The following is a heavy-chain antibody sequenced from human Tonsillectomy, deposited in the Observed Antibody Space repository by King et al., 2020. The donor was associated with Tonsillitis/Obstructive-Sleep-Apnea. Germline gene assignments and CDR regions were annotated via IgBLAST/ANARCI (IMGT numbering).Heavy chain of an antibody. V-gene: IGHV5-51*03. Sequence: VQLVESGAEVKKPGESLKISCKGSGYSFTNYWIGWVRQMPGKGLEWMGIIYPGDSDTRYSPSFQGQVTISADKSISTAYLQWSSLKASDTAMYYCARSGGPPPYDYSNRKLFDYWGQGTLVTVSS. D-gene: IGHD4-11*01. CDR2: IYPGDSDT. J-gene: IGHJ4*02. CDR1: GYSFTNYW. CDR3: ARSGGPPPYDYSNRKLFDY.